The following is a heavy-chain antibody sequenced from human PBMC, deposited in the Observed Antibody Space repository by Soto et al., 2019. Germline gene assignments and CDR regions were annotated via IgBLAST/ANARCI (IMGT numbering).Heavy chain of an antibody. Sequence: EEQLVESGGGWVKPGGSLRVSCAASGFTFSHAWMSWVRQAPGKGLEWVGRIKSKTDGGTTDYPAPVKGRFTISREDPKTTRYLQMTSLKPEDTAGYYCTTRVRFGEPPALRMDVWGQGTRVTVSS. V-gene: IGHV3-15*01. D-gene: IGHD3-10*01. CDR3: TTRVRFGEPPALRMDV. CDR1: GFTFSHAW. J-gene: IGHJ6*02. CDR2: IKSKTDGGTT.